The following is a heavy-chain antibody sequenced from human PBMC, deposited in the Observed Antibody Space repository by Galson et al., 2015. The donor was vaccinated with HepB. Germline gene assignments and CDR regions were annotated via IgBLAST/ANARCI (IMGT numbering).Heavy chain of an antibody. J-gene: IGHJ1*01. Sequence: SLRLSCAASGFTFSDYYMSWIRQAPGKGLEWVSYISSSGSTIYYADSVKGRFTISRDNAKNSLYLQMNSLRAEDTAVYYCARDMRGYQLLYYFQHWGQGTLVTVSS. V-gene: IGHV3-11*01. CDR3: ARDMRGYQLLYYFQH. D-gene: IGHD2-2*02. CDR2: ISSSGSTI. CDR1: GFTFSDYY.